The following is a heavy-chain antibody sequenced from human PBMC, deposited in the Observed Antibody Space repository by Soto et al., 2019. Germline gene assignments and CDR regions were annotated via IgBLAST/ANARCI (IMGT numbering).Heavy chain of an antibody. CDR2: IYYSGST. CDR3: ARMVVVAATVYYFDY. D-gene: IGHD2-15*01. J-gene: IGHJ4*02. V-gene: IGHV4-31*02. Sequence: LSLTCTVSGGSISSGGYYWSWIRQHPGKGLEWIGYIYYSGSTYYNPSLKSRVTISVDTSKNQFSLKLSSVTAADTAVYYCARMVVVAATVYYFDYWGQGTLVTVSS. CDR1: GGSISSGGYY.